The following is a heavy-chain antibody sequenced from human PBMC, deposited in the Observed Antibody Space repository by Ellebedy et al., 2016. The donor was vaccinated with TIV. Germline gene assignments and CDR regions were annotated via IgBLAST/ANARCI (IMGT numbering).Heavy chain of an antibody. CDR1: GGSMTNYY. D-gene: IGHD1-1*01. CDR3: ARLWTGVSTHFDY. V-gene: IGHV4-59*08. CDR2: IYYIGST. J-gene: IGHJ4*02. Sequence: MPGGSLRLSCTVSGGSMTNYYWSWIRQPPGKGLEWIGNIYYIGSTNYNPSLKSRVTMTIDPSKNQFYLKLTSVTAADTALYYCARLWTGVSTHFDYWGQGTLVPVSS.